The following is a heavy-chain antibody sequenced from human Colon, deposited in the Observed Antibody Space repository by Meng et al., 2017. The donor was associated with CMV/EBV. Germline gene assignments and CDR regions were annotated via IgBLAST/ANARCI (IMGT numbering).Heavy chain of an antibody. Sequence: QVQLVQSGAEVKKPGASVKVSCTASGYTFNSYPISWVRQAPGQGLEWMGWISTYNGNTNYAQKFQGRLTLTTDTSTSTAYMELRGLGSDDTAVYYCAREKATVTTFMLLYWGLGTLVTVSS. CDR3: AREKATVTTFMLLY. V-gene: IGHV1-18*01. D-gene: IGHD4-17*01. CDR2: ISTYNGNT. J-gene: IGHJ4*02. CDR1: GYTFNSYP.